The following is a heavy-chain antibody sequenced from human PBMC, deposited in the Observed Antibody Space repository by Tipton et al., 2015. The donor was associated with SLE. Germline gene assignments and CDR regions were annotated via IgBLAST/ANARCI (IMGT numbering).Heavy chain of an antibody. D-gene: IGHD3-3*01. CDR3: ASPKNSSRFCFDY. CDR1: GFSVTTNY. J-gene: IGHJ4*02. Sequence: SLRLSCAPSGFSVTTNYMSWVRQAPGKGLEWVSVIYSGGGTFYADSVKGRFTISRDSSENTLYLHMNSLRAEDTAVYYCASPKNSSRFCFDYWGQGALVTVSS. CDR2: IYSGGGT. V-gene: IGHV3-53*01.